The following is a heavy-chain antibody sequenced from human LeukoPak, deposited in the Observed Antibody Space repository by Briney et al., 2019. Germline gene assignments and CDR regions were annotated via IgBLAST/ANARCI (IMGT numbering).Heavy chain of an antibody. V-gene: IGHV1-46*01. CDR3: ARARVVGATSFDY. J-gene: IGHJ4*02. CDR1: GYTFTSYY. CDR2: INPSGGST. D-gene: IGHD1-26*01. Sequence: ASVKVSCKASGYTFTSYYMHWVRQAPGQGLEWMGIINPSGGSTSYAQKFQGRVTMTRDTSISTAYMELSRLRSDDTAVYYCARARVVGATSFDYWGQGTLVTVSS.